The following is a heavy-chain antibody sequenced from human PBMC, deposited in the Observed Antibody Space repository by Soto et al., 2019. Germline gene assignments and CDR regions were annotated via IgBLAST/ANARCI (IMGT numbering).Heavy chain of an antibody. V-gene: IGHV4-59*01. Sequence: QVQLQESGPGLVKPSETLSLTCTVSGGSISSYYWSWIRQPPGKGLEWIGYIYYSGSTNYNPSLKSRVTISVDTSKNQFSLKLSSVTAADTAVYYCVRAPFSNWFDPWGQGTLVTVSS. J-gene: IGHJ5*02. CDR1: GGSISSYY. D-gene: IGHD3-3*01. CDR2: IYYSGST. CDR3: VRAPFSNWFDP.